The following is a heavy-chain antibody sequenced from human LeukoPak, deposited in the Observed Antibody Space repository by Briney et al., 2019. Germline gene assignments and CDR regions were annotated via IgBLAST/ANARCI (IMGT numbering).Heavy chain of an antibody. CDR2: INPSGGST. J-gene: IGHJ4*02. V-gene: IGHV1-46*01. Sequence: ASVKVSCKASGYTFTSYYMHWVRQAPGQGLEWMGIINPSGGSTSYAQKFQGRVTMTRDTSTSTVYMELSSLRSEDTAVYYCARFPASSSWYKGELFDYWGQGTLVNVSS. CDR1: GYTFTSYY. D-gene: IGHD6-13*01. CDR3: ARFPASSSWYKGELFDY.